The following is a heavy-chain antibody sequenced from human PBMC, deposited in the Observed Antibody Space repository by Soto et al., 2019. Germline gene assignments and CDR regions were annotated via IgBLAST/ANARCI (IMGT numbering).Heavy chain of an antibody. J-gene: IGHJ4*01. CDR2: INPSGGST. CDR3: AREVNISRSGIGGAGGY. V-gene: IGHV1-46*01. D-gene: IGHD6-19*01. CDR1: GYTFTGYY. Sequence: ASVKVSCKASGYTFTGYYMHWVRQAPGQRLEWVGIINPSGGSTSYAQKFQGRVTMTRDTSTSTVFMELSSLRSEDTAVYYCAREVNISRSGIGGAGGYWGNGTLVTVSS.